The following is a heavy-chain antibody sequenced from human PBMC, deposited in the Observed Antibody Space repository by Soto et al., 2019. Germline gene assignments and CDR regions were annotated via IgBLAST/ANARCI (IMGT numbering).Heavy chain of an antibody. CDR1: GGSFSGYY. Sequence: SETLSITCAVYGGSFSGYYWSWIRQPPGKGLEWIGEINHSRSTNYNPSLKSRVNISVDSSKNQFSLKLSSVTAADTALYYCARAGGITMVRGVKTFDGWFDPWGQG. CDR2: INHSRST. D-gene: IGHD3-10*01. V-gene: IGHV4-34*01. CDR3: ARAGGITMVRGVKTFDGWFDP. J-gene: IGHJ5*02.